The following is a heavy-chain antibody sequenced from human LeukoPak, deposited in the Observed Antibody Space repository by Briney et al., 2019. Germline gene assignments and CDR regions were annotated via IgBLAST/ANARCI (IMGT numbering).Heavy chain of an antibody. J-gene: IGHJ6*03. CDR2: IYYSGST. D-gene: IGHD2-2*02. Sequence: SETLSLTCTVSGGSISSYYWSWIRQPPGKGLEWIGYIYYSGSTNYNPSLKCRVTISVDTSKNQFSLKLSSVTAADTAVYYCARADCSSTSCYRSYYYYMDVWGKGTTVTVSS. CDR3: ARADCSSTSCYRSYYYYMDV. CDR1: GGSISSYY. V-gene: IGHV4-59*01.